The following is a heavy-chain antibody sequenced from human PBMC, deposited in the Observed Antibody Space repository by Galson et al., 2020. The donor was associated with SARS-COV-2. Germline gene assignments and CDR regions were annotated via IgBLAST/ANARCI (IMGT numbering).Heavy chain of an antibody. J-gene: IGHJ4*02. CDR3: ARGFGYGVPDYYFDY. D-gene: IGHD4-17*01. CDR1: GFTFSDYF. Sequence: NSGGSLRLSCAASGFTFSDYFMSWIRQAPGKGLEWVSYIRSSTNTIHYADSVKGRFTISRDNAKNSLFLQMNRLKAEDTAVYYCARGFGYGVPDYYFDYWGQGTLVTVSS. V-gene: IGHV3-11*01. CDR2: IRSSTNTI.